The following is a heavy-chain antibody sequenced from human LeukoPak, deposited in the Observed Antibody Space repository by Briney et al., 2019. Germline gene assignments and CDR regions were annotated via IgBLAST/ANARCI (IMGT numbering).Heavy chain of an antibody. CDR3: AREGYCSSTSCYDGAFDN. D-gene: IGHD2-2*01. V-gene: IGHV3-11*06. Sequence: GGSLRVSCAASGFTFSDYYMSWIRQAPGKGLEWVSDISSSSSYTNYADSVKGRFTISRDNAKSSLYLQMNSLRAEDTAVYYCAREGYCSSTSCYDGAFDNWGQGTMVTVSS. J-gene: IGHJ3*02. CDR1: GFTFSDYY. CDR2: ISSSSSYT.